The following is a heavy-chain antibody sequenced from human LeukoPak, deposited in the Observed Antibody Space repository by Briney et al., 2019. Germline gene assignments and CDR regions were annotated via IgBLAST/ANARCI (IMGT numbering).Heavy chain of an antibody. CDR1: GSSFTSYW. CDR3: ARLTSSSWYLGY. Sequence: GASLQISCKGSGSSFTSYWIGWVRPLPGKGLEWMGIIYPGDSDTRYSPSFQGQVTISADKSISTAYLQWSSLKASDTAMYYCARLTSSSWYLGYWGQGTLVTVSS. CDR2: IYPGDSDT. J-gene: IGHJ4*02. D-gene: IGHD6-13*01. V-gene: IGHV5-51*01.